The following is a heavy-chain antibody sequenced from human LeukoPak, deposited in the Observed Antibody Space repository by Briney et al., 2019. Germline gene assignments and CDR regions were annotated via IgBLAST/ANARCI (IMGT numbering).Heavy chain of an antibody. CDR3: ARSDNMGPRDVWGSYRPFDY. CDR2: ISAYNGNT. Sequence: ASVKVSCKASGYTFTSYGISWVRQAPGQGLEWMGWISAYNGNTNYAQKLQGRVTMTTDTSTSTAYMELRSLRSDDTAVYYCARSDNMGPRDVWGSYRPFDYWGQGTLVTVSS. D-gene: IGHD3-16*02. V-gene: IGHV1-18*01. J-gene: IGHJ4*02. CDR1: GYTFTSYG.